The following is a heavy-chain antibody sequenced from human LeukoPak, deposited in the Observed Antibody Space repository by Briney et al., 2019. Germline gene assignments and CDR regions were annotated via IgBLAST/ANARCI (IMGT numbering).Heavy chain of an antibody. CDR3: APRTTVTTS. CDR2: ISTNGTVI. Sequence: PGGSLRLSCAVSGFTFSSCEMNWVRQAPGKGLEWVSYISTNGTVIHYADSVKGRFTISRDNAKNSLYLQMNSLRAEDTAVYYCAPRTTVTTSWGQGTLVTVSS. V-gene: IGHV3-48*03. J-gene: IGHJ4*02. CDR1: GFTFSSCE. D-gene: IGHD4-17*01.